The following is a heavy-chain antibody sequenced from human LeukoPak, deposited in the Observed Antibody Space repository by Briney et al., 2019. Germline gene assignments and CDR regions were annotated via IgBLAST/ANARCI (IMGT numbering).Heavy chain of an antibody. CDR3: AKGVGIRYYFDY. CDR2: ISGSGGST. Sequence: PGGSLRLSCAASGFTFSSYGMSWVRQAPGKGLEWVSAISGSGGSTYYADSVKGRFTISRDNSKNTLYLQMNSLRAEDTAVYYCAKGVGIRYYFDYWGQGTLVTGSS. V-gene: IGHV3-23*01. CDR1: GFTFSSYG. D-gene: IGHD4-17*01. J-gene: IGHJ4*02.